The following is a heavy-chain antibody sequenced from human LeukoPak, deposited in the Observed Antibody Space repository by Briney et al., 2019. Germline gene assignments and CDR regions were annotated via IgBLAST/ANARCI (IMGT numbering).Heavy chain of an antibody. Sequence: GGSLRLSCAASGFTFSSYWMSWVRQAPGKGLEWVANIKQDGSEKYYVDSVKGRFTISRDNAKNSLYLQMNSLRAEDTAVYYCAKGLWFGELSVYFDYWGQGTLVTVSS. CDR1: GFTFSSYW. CDR3: AKGLWFGELSVYFDY. J-gene: IGHJ4*02. V-gene: IGHV3-7*03. CDR2: IKQDGSEK. D-gene: IGHD3-10*01.